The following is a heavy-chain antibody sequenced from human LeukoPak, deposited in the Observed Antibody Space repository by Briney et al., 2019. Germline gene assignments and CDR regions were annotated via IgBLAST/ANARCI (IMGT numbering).Heavy chain of an antibody. CDR3: ARDPGYCSSTSCYVDY. CDR1: GFTFSSYA. V-gene: IGHV3-23*01. J-gene: IGHJ4*02. Sequence: GGSLRLSCAASGFTFSSYAMSWVRQAPGKGLEWVSAISGSGGSTYYADSVKGRFTISRDNSKNTLYLQMNSLRAEDTAVYYCARDPGYCSSTSCYVDYWGQGTLVTVSS. D-gene: IGHD2-2*01. CDR2: ISGSGGST.